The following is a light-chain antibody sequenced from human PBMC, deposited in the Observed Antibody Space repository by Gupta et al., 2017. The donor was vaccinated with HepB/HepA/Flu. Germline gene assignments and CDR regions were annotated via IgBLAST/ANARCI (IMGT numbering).Light chain of an antibody. Sequence: EIVMTQSPGTLSVSPGERATLSCRASQSVSSNLAWYKQKPGQSPRLLIYGAAARDTGITARYSGSGYGTEFTLTISIRQAEEFAVHYCQEYKNWPPITFGGATTAEIK. V-gene: IGKV3-15*01. CDR1: QSVSSN. J-gene: IGKJ4*01. CDR3: QEYKNWPPIT. CDR2: GAA.